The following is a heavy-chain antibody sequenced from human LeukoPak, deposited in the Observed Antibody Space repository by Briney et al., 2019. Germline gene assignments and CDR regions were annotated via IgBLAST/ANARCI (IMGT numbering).Heavy chain of an antibody. CDR2: IYYSGST. CDR3: AMGWVTMVRGVNY. CDR1: GGSISSFY. J-gene: IGHJ4*02. D-gene: IGHD3-10*01. V-gene: IGHV4-59*12. Sequence: PSETLSLTCTVSGGSISSFYWSWMRQPPGKGLEWIGYIYYSGSTNYNPSLKSRVTISVDTSKNQFSLKLSSVTAADTAVYYCAMGWVTMVRGVNYWGQGTLVTVSS.